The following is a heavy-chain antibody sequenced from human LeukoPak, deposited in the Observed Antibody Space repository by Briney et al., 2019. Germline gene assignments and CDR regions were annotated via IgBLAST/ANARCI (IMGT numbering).Heavy chain of an antibody. D-gene: IGHD3-22*01. CDR1: GGTFSSYA. V-gene: IGHV1-69*13. CDR2: IIPIFGTA. Sequence: ASVKVSCKASGGTFSSYAISWVRQAPGQGLEWMGGIIPIFGTANYAQKFQGRVTITADESTSTAYMGLSSLRSEDTAVYYCARVWDYDSSGYSYYFDYWGQGTLVTVSS. CDR3: ARVWDYDSSGYSYYFDY. J-gene: IGHJ4*02.